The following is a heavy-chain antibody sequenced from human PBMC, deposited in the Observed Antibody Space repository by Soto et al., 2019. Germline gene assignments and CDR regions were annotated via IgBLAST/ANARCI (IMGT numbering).Heavy chain of an antibody. D-gene: IGHD3-10*01. CDR3: ARGLLTKNYYGSGSYYKARDYYYYGMDV. Sequence: QTLSLTCAISGDSGSSNSAAWNWIRQSPSRGLEWLGRTYYRSKWYNDYAVSVKSRITINPDTSKNQFSLQLNSVTPEDTAVYYCARGLLTKNYYGSGSYYKARDYYYYGMDVWGQGTTVTVSS. CDR1: GDSGSSNSAA. J-gene: IGHJ6*02. V-gene: IGHV6-1*01. CDR2: TYYRSKWYN.